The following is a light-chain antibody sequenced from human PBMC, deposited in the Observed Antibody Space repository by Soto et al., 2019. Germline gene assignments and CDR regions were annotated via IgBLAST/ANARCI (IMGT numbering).Light chain of an antibody. V-gene: IGKV3-20*01. CDR1: QSVSNTY. CDR2: GAS. CDR3: HQYGTSPRT. J-gene: IGKJ1*01. Sequence: EIVLTQSPGTLSLSPGERATLSCRASQSVSNTYLAWYQQKPGQAPRLLIYGASSRATGIPDRFSGSGSRTDFTLTISRLEPEDFAVYFCHQYGTSPRTFGPGTKVDIK.